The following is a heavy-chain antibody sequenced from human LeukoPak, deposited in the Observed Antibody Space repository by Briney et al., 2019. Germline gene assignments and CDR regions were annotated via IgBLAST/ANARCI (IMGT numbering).Heavy chain of an antibody. CDR3: VWVLTTVTHRDY. CDR1: GFTVSNNY. D-gene: IGHD4-17*01. CDR2: ISGSGGST. V-gene: IGHV3-23*01. Sequence: GGSLRLSCVVSGFTVSNNYMKWVRQAPGKGLEWVSAISGSGGSTYYADSVKGRFTISRDNSKNTLYLQMNSLRAEDTAVYYCVWVLTTVTHRDYWGQGTLVTVSS. J-gene: IGHJ4*02.